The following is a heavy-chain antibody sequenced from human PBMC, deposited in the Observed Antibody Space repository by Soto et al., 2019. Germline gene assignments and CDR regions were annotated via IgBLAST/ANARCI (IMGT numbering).Heavy chain of an antibody. CDR3: ARAPDR. CDR2: IYHSRST. Sequence: QLQLPESGSGLVKHSQTLSLTCAVSGGSLRSGGYYWSWLRQPPGKGMEWIGYIYHSRSTYYNPSLKSRFTLTAARSNNQSPLQLSSVTAAEPAVYYCARAPDRWGQGNLGTVSS. CDR1: GGSLRSGGYY. J-gene: IGHJ5*02. V-gene: IGHV4-30-2*01.